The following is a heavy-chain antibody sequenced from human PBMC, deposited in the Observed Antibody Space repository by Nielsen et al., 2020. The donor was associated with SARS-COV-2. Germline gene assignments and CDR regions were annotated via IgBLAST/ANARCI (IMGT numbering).Heavy chain of an antibody. V-gene: IGHV1-8*01. J-gene: IGHJ5*02. CDR1: GYTFTSYD. CDR2: MSPNSGNI. CDR3: AREDVGRDGTSWLDH. D-gene: IGHD5-24*01. Sequence: ASVKVSCKASGYTFTSYDINWVRQAPGQGLEWMGWMSPNSGNIGYAQKFQGRLTVTRNTSISTVYMELSSLRSDDTAVYFCAREDVGRDGTSWLDHWGQGALVTASS.